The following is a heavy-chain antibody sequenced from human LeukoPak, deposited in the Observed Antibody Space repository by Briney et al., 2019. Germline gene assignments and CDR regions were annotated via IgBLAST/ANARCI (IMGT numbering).Heavy chain of an antibody. Sequence: GASVKVSCKASGYTFTGYYIHWVRLAPGQGLEWVGWINPNSGDTNYAQKFQGRVTMTRDTSISTVYMELSGLRSDETAVFYCARVGATTSLAFDIWGQGTMVTVSS. J-gene: IGHJ3*02. V-gene: IGHV1-2*02. D-gene: IGHD1-26*01. CDR1: GYTFTGYY. CDR2: INPNSGDT. CDR3: ARVGATTSLAFDI.